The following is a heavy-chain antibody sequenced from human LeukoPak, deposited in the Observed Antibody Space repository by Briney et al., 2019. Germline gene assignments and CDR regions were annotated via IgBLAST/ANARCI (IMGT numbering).Heavy chain of an antibody. CDR1: GFTFSRCT. CDR2: ISSGSSNI. CDR3: AKASSNYFYYFEY. J-gene: IGHJ4*02. D-gene: IGHD2/OR15-2a*01. Sequence: SGGSLRLSCAASGFTFSRCTMNWVRQAPGKGLEWVSSISSGSSNIHYADSVKGRFTISRDNAKNSLYLQTNTLRDEDTAVYYCAKASSNYFYYFEYWGQGTLVAVSS. V-gene: IGHV3-21*01.